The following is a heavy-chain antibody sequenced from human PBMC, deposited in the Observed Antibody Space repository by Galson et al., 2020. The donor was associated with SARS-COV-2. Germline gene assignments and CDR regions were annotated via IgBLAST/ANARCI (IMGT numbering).Heavy chain of an antibody. V-gene: IGHV4-30-2*01. Sequence: SETLSLTCAVSGGSISSGGYSWSWIRQPPGKGLEWIGYIYHSGSTYYNPSLKSRVTISVDRSKNQFSLKLSSVTAADTAVYYCARGPKVDGDYVFWFDPWGQGTLVTVSS. CDR1: GGSISSGGYS. D-gene: IGHD4-17*01. CDR2: IYHSGST. CDR3: ARGPKVDGDYVFWFDP. J-gene: IGHJ5*02.